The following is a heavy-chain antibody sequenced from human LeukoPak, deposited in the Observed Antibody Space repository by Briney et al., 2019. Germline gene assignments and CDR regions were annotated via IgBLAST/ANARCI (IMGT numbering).Heavy chain of an antibody. CDR3: ARGGYDFWSGYLGPYYYYYMDV. J-gene: IGHJ6*03. Sequence: ASVKVSCKASGYTFTSYAMNWVRQAPGQGLEWMGWINTNTGNPAYAQGFTGRFVFSLDTSVSTAYLQISSLKAEDTAVYYCARGGYDFWSGYLGPYYYYYMDVWGKGTTVTVSS. D-gene: IGHD3-3*01. V-gene: IGHV7-4-1*02. CDR2: INTNTGNP. CDR1: GYTFTSYA.